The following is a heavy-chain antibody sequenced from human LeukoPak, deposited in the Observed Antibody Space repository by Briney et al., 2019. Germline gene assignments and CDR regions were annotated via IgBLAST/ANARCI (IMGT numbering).Heavy chain of an antibody. Sequence: ASVKVSCKASGYTFTSYGISWVRQAPGQGLEWMGWISAYNGNTNYAQKLQGRVTMTTDTSTSTAYMELRSLRSDDTAVYYCARDRPSIAAKRGDAFDIWGQGTMVTVSS. CDR3: ARDRPSIAAKRGDAFDI. J-gene: IGHJ3*02. V-gene: IGHV1-18*01. D-gene: IGHD6-6*01. CDR1: GYTFTSYG. CDR2: ISAYNGNT.